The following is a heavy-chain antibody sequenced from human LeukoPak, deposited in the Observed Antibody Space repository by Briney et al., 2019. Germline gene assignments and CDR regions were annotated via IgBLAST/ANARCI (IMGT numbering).Heavy chain of an antibody. V-gene: IGHV1-8*01. J-gene: IGHJ3*02. Sequence: ASVKVSCKASGYTFTSYDINWVRRATGQGREWMGWMIPNSGNTGYAQKFQGRVTMTRDTSISTAYMELSSLRADNTAVYYCARRMADHDAFDIWGQGTMLTVSS. D-gene: IGHD2-8*01. CDR1: GYTFTSYD. CDR2: MIPNSGNT. CDR3: ARRMADHDAFDI.